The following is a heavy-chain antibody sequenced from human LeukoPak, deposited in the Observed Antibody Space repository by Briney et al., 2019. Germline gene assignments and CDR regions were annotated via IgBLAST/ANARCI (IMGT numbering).Heavy chain of an antibody. V-gene: IGHV3-7*01. CDR1: GFTLSKTW. Sequence: GGSLRLSCTGSGFTLSKTWMMWVRQAPGKGLEWVANINQAGGDISYVDSVKGRFTISRDNAKSSLFLQMNSLRAEDAAIYYCATYVKWAAGDVWGQGTTVTVSS. CDR2: INQAGGDI. D-gene: IGHD1-26*01. J-gene: IGHJ6*02. CDR3: ATYVKWAAGDV.